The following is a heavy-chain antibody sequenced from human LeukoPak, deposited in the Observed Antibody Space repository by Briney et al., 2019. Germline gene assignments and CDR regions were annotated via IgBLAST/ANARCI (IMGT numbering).Heavy chain of an antibody. V-gene: IGHV3-30*03. CDR2: ISHGGSNK. J-gene: IGHJ4*02. CDR3: AIIYGSGSYYLDY. D-gene: IGHD3-10*01. CDR1: GFTFSSYG. Sequence: GRSLRLSCAASGFTFSSYGMHWVRQAPGKGLEWVAVISHGGSNKYYTDSVKGRFTISRDNSENTLYLQMNSLRAEDTAVYYCAIIYGSGSYYLDYWGQGTLVTVSS.